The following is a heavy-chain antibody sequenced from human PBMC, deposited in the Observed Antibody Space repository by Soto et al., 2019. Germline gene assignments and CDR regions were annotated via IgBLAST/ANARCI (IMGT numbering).Heavy chain of an antibody. V-gene: IGHV4-59*01. D-gene: IGHD3-22*01. J-gene: IGHJ6*02. CDR1: GGSISSYY. CDR3: AMVTRYYESNGYDKSHYCRDF. Sequence: QVQLQESGPGLVKPSETLSLTCTVSGGSISSYYWSWIRQPPGKGLEWIGYIYYGGSTNYNPSLKSRVTRAANRANDLRALYLGCVTGADDAVYYSAMVTRYYESNGYDKSHYCRDFWGQGTTVTVAS. CDR2: IYYGGST.